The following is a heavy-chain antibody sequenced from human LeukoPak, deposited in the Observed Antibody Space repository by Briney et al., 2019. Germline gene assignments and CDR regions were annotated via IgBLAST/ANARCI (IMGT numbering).Heavy chain of an antibody. J-gene: IGHJ4*02. CDR1: GFTLGSHD. Sequence: GGSLRLSCTASGFTLGSHDMHWVRQSPGQGLEWVAAVSSGFHAFFADSVQGRFTVSREDARNSLYLQLNSLRAGDTAVYYCVREARGYHYTYFDYWGQGTLVTVSS. CDR3: VREARGYHYTYFDY. V-gene: IGHV3-13*01. D-gene: IGHD5-18*01. CDR2: VSSGFHA.